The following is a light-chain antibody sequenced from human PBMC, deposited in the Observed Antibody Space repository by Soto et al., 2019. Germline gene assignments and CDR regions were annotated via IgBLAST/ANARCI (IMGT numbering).Light chain of an antibody. V-gene: IGKV3D-15*01. CDR1: RGVSSY. Sequence: EIVMTQSPATLSVSPGERATLSCTAKRGVSSYLAWYQQKPGQAPRLLIYGASSRATGIPARFSGSGSGTEFTLTISSLEPEDFAVYYCQQYGNSPLTFGGGTKVDIK. J-gene: IGKJ4*01. CDR2: GAS. CDR3: QQYGNSPLT.